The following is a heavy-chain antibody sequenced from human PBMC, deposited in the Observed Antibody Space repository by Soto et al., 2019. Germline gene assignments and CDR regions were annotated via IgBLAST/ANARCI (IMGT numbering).Heavy chain of an antibody. V-gene: IGHV3-11*01. CDR2: ISGSGSTI. D-gene: IGHD6-19*01. Sequence: GGSLRLSCAASGFTFSDYYISWIRQAPGKGLEWVSYISGSGSTIYYADSVKGRFTMSRGNAKNSLYLQMNSLRAEDTAVYYCARESSGWYVDYWGQGNLVTVSS. CDR3: ARESSGWYVDY. CDR1: GFTFSDYY. J-gene: IGHJ4*02.